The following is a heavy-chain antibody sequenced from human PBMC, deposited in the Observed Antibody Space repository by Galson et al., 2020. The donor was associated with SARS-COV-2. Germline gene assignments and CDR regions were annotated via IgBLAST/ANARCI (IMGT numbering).Heavy chain of an antibody. D-gene: IGHD3-22*01. CDR3: ARESYDSSGYYLAYFDY. Sequence: SQTLSLTCTVSGVSISSYYLSWIRQPPGKGLEWIGYIYYSVSTNYNPSLKSRVTISVDTSKNQFSLKLSSVTAADTAVYYCARESYDSSGYYLAYFDYWGQGTLVTVSS. CDR2: IYYSVST. CDR1: GVSISSYY. V-gene: IGHV4-59*01. J-gene: IGHJ4*02.